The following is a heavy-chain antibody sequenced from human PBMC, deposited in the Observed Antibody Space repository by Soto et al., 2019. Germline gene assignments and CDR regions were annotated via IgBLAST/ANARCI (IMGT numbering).Heavy chain of an antibody. Sequence: GGSLRLSCAASGFTFSDYYMSWIRQAPGKGLEWVSYISSSSSYTNYADSVKGRFTISRDNAKNSLYLQMNSLRAEDTAVYYCARVIGSGTIYQWLAFDYWGQGTLVTVSS. CDR2: ISSSSSYT. CDR1: GFTFSDYY. V-gene: IGHV3-11*06. J-gene: IGHJ4*02. D-gene: IGHD6-19*01. CDR3: ARVIGSGTIYQWLAFDY.